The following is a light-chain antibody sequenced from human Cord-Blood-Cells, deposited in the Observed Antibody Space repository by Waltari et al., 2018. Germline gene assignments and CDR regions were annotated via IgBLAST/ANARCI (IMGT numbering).Light chain of an antibody. Sequence: QSALTQPASVSGSPGQSITISCTGTSSDVGSYNLVSWYQQHPGKAPKLMIYEVSKRPSVMSNRFSGSKSGNTASLTISGLQAEDEADYYCCSYAGSSTWVFGGGTKLTVL. J-gene: IGLJ3*02. CDR2: EVS. V-gene: IGLV2-23*02. CDR1: SSDVGSYNL. CDR3: CSYAGSSTWV.